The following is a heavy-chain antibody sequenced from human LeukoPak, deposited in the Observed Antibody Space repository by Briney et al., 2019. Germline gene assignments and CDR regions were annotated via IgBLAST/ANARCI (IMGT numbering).Heavy chain of an antibody. CDR2: LSSGSKYI. CDR1: GFTFSGDT. J-gene: IGHJ5*02. D-gene: IGHD6-13*01. V-gene: IGHV3-21*01. CDR3: ARGGTAATGIGS. Sequence: GGSLRLSCAASGFTFSGDTMNWVRQAPGKGLEWVSSLSSGSKYIYYADSVKGRFTISRDNAKSSLYLQMNSLRADDAAVYYCARGGTAATGIGSWGQGTLVTVSS.